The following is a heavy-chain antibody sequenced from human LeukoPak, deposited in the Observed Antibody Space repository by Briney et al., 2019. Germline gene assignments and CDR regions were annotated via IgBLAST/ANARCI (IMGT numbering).Heavy chain of an antibody. CDR1: EFSFSRYA. J-gene: IGHJ1*01. V-gene: IGHV3-64D*09. CDR2: ISSNGAST. CDR3: VKGGYYDSSGFPEYFQD. Sequence: GGSLRLSCSASEFSFSRYAMHWVHQGPGKGPEHVSTISSNGASTYYADSAKGRFTISRDNSKNTLYLQLSSLSAEDTAVYYCVKGGYYDSSGFPEYFQDWGQGTLVSASS. D-gene: IGHD3-22*01.